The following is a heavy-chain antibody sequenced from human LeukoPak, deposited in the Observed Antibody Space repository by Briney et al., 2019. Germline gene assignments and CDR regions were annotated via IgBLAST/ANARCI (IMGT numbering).Heavy chain of an antibody. D-gene: IGHD2-21*02. V-gene: IGHV4-30-4*07. CDR1: GGSISSGGYS. J-gene: IGHJ3*02. Sequence: SETLSLTCAVSGGSISSGGYSWNWIRQPPGKGLEWIGYIYNSGSTSYNPSLKSRVTMSVDTSKNQFSLKLSSVTAADTAVYYCASGYCGGACQLGGVDMWGQGTMVTVSS. CDR2: IYNSGST. CDR3: ASGYCGGACQLGGVDM.